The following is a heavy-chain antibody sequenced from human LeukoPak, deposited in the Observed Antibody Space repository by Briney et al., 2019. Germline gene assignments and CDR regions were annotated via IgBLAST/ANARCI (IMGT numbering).Heavy chain of an antibody. CDR1: GFTFSSYW. Sequence: GSLRLSCAASGFTFSSYWMSWVRQAPGKGLEWVANIKQDGSEKYYVDSVKGRFTISRDNAKNSLYLQMNSLRTEDTAVYYCARGEPSSSSTFGYWGQGTLVTVSS. CDR2: IKQDGSEK. D-gene: IGHD6-6*01. V-gene: IGHV3-7*01. CDR3: ARGEPSSSSTFGY. J-gene: IGHJ4*02.